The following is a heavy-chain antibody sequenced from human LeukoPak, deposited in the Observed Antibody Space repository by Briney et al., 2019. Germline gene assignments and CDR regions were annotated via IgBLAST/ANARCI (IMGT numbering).Heavy chain of an antibody. CDR1: GASIRSGDYY. J-gene: IGHJ3*02. D-gene: IGHD2-15*01. CDR3: ARDCSGGSCYGAFDI. V-gene: IGHV4-30-4*01. Sequence: TLSLTCTVSGASIRSGDYYWSWIRPPPGKGLEWIGYIYDSGSTYYNPSLKSRITISVDTSENRLSLKLSSVTATDTAVYYCARDCSGGSCYGAFDIWGQGTMVTVSS. CDR2: IYDSGST.